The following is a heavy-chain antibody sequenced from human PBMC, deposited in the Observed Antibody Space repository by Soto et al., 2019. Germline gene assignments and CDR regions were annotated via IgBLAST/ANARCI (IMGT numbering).Heavy chain of an antibody. D-gene: IGHD6-19*01. CDR2: VSGSGGTT. J-gene: IGHJ5*02. CDR1: GFTFSSSA. CDR3: ARCTVDTIVTSGWCHYLDP. V-gene: IGHV3-23*01. Sequence: EVQLLDSGGGLVQPGGSLRLSCAASGFTFSSSAMSWVRQAPGKGLEWVSAVSGSGGTTYYADSVRRRFTISRDNSKNTLYLQMNSLRAEDTAIYFCARCTVDTIVTSGWCHYLDPWGQGTLVTVSS.